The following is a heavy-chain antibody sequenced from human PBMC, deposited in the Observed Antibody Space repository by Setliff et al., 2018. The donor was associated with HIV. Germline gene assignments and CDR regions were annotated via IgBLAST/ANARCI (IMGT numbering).Heavy chain of an antibody. CDR1: GSYISSNYY. Sequence: SETLSLTCTDSGSYISSNYYWAWIRQAPGKGLGWIGCIDASANTYYIPSLKSRATISIDTSKNQLSLKLRSVTAADTAVYYCARIGSGWSVGWFDPWGQGTLVTVSS. V-gene: IGHV4-38-2*02. CDR3: ARIGSGWSVGWFDP. CDR2: IDASANT. D-gene: IGHD6-13*01. J-gene: IGHJ5*02.